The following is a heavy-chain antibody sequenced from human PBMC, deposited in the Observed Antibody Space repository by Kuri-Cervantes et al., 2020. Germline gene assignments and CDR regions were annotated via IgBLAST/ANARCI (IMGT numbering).Heavy chain of an antibody. CDR1: GFTFKSYG. V-gene: IGHV3-30*03. CDR3: VEGGISTSAFDI. D-gene: IGHD4-23*01. J-gene: IGHJ3*02. Sequence: GGSLRLSCAASGFTFKSYGMHWVRQAPGKGLEWVALISYDGSIEFYADSVKGRFTISRDSSKNTLYLQMNSLRAEDTAMYYCVEGGISTSAFDIWGQGTLVTVSS. CDR2: ISYDGSIE.